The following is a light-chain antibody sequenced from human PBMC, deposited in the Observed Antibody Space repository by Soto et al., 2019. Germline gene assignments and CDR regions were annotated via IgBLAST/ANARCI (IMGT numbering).Light chain of an antibody. CDR1: QSVSSY. Sequence: EIVLTQSPATLSLSPGERATLSCRASQSVSSYLAWYQQKPGQAPRLLIYDASNRATGIPARFSGSGSGTDFTLTNSSLEPKDFAVYYCQQRSNWPPTFGQGTKVEIK. J-gene: IGKJ1*01. CDR3: QQRSNWPPT. CDR2: DAS. V-gene: IGKV3-11*01.